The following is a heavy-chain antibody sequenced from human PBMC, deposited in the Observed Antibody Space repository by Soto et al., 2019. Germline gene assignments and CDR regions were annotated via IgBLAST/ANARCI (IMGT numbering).Heavy chain of an antibody. J-gene: IGHJ3*02. CDR3: ARGLKRLRRYYDSSGPGGAFDI. D-gene: IGHD3-22*01. CDR2: MHYSGST. V-gene: IGHV4-31*03. CDR1: GGSISSGDYY. Sequence: SETLSLTCTVSGGSISSGDYYWSWIRQHPGKGLEWIGYMHYSGSTYYNPSLKSRVTISVDTSRKQFYLELNSVTAADTAVYYCARGLKRLRRYYDSSGPGGAFDIWGQGTMVTVS.